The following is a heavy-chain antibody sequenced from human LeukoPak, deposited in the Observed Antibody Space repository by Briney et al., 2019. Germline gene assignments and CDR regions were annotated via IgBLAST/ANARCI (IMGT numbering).Heavy chain of an antibody. CDR3: VRHITSGFFDL. D-gene: IGHD1-20*01. CDR2: ITGSGGST. CDR1: GFTFDLHA. Sequence: PAESLRLSCVASGFTFDLHAMSWVRQAPGKGLEWVSTITGSGGSTYYTDAVKGRHNISRDNSKSTLYLQMNSLRVDDTALYFCVRHITSGFFDLWGQGTVVSVSS. J-gene: IGHJ5*02. V-gene: IGHV3-23*01.